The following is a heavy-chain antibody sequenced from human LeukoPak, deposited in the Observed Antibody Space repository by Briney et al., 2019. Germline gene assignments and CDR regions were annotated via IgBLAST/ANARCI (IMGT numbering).Heavy chain of an antibody. J-gene: IGHJ5*02. CDR1: GGSFSGYY. CDR2: INHSGST. Sequence: PSETLSLTCAVYGGSFSGYYWSWIRQPPGKGLEWIGEINHSGSTNYNPSLKSRVTISVDTSKNQFSLKLSSVTAADTAVYCARLRVLLLRSRYNWFDPWGQGTLVTVSS. CDR3: ARLRVLLLRSRYNWFDP. V-gene: IGHV4-34*01. D-gene: IGHD3-10*02.